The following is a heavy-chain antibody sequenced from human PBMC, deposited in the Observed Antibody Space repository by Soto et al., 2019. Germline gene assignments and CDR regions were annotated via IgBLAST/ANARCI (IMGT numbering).Heavy chain of an antibody. CDR2: ISWDGGTT. J-gene: IGHJ4*02. Sequence: EVQLVESWGGVARPGGSLRLSCAASGFTFEDHGMSWVRQAPGKGLEWLSDISWDGGTTVYADSVKGRFTVSRNNAKSSLYLQMNSLKPGDTAFYHCARRSGDQQVCDFWGQGTLVTVSS. V-gene: IGHV3-20*01. CDR3: ARRSGDQQVCDF. D-gene: IGHD3-10*01. CDR1: GFTFEDHG.